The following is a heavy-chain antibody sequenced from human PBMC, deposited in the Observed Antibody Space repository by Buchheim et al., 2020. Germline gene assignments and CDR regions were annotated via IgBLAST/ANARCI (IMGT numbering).Heavy chain of an antibody. Sequence: QVQLVQSGAEVKKPGASVKVSCKTSGYTFTNYDINWVRQATGQGLEWMGWMNPKNGNTGYARNFQGGVTMTSDTSTSTAYLELTNLRSEDTAVYYCARGDLVDSDDYRPLVYWGQGTL. CDR2: MNPKNGNT. D-gene: IGHD4-17*01. CDR1: GYTFTNYD. J-gene: IGHJ4*02. V-gene: IGHV1-8*01. CDR3: ARGDLVDSDDYRPLVY.